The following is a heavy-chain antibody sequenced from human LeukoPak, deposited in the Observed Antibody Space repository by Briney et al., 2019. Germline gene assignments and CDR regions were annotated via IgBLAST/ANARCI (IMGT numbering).Heavy chain of an antibody. CDR1: GGSISSSSYY. CDR3: ARGPLPDGDYANYFDY. V-gene: IGHV4-39*07. Sequence: SETLSLTCTVSGGSISSSSYYWGWIRQPPGKGLEWIGSIYYSGSTYYNPSLKSRVTISVDTSKNQFSLKLSSVTAADTAVYYCARGPLPDGDYANYFDYWGQGTLVTVSS. D-gene: IGHD4-17*01. J-gene: IGHJ4*02. CDR2: IYYSGST.